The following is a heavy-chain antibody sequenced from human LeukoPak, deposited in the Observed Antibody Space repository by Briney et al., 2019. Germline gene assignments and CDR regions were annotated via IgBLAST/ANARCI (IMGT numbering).Heavy chain of an antibody. CDR2: ISAYNGNT. D-gene: IGHD3-16*01. Sequence: ASVKVSCKASGYTFTSYGISWVRQAPGQGLEWMGWISAYNGNTNYAQKLQGRVTMTTDTSTSTAYMELSSLRSEDTAVYYCARDRKPYLEALRRGDYFDYWGQGTLVTVSS. CDR1: GYTFTSYG. CDR3: ARDRKPYLEALRRGDYFDY. V-gene: IGHV1-18*01. J-gene: IGHJ4*02.